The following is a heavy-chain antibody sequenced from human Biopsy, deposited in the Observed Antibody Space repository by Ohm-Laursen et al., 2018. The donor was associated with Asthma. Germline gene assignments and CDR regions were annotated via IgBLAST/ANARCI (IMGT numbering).Heavy chain of an antibody. V-gene: IGHV1-3*04. Sequence: ASVKDSCKASGYNFISFAIHWVRQAPGQRLEWMGWVNTGNGDTKYSQKFQGRVTITRDTSASTAYMELRSLRSEDTATYYCARTYYDFLTGQVKDVFGVWGQGTMVTVSS. CDR2: VNTGNGDT. D-gene: IGHD3-9*01. CDR1: GYNFISFA. J-gene: IGHJ3*01. CDR3: ARTYYDFLTGQVKDVFGV.